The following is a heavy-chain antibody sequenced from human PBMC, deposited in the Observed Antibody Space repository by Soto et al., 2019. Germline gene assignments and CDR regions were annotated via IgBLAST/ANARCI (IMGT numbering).Heavy chain of an antibody. J-gene: IGHJ6*02. CDR1: GGSISSGGYY. CDR3: ARDHAPGYCSSTSCYQYYYYGMDV. Sequence: PSETLSLTCTVSGGSISSGGYYWSWIRQHPGKGLEWIGYIYYSGSTYYNPSLKSRVTISVGTSKNQFSLKLSSVTAADTAVYYCARDHAPGYCSSTSCYQYYYYGMDVWGQGTTVTVSS. CDR2: IYYSGST. D-gene: IGHD2-2*01. V-gene: IGHV4-31*03.